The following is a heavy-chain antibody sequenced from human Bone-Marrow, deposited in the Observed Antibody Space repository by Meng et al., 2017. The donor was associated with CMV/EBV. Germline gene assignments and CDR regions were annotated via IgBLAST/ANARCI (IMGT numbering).Heavy chain of an antibody. Sequence: ASVKVSCKASGYTFTAHYFHWVRQAPGQGLEWMGWIHPHRGDTNYAQQFQGRVTLTRDTSINTGYMELNRLTSDDTAVYYCARDNNWGPDYWGQGTLVTGSS. D-gene: IGHD7-27*01. CDR1: GYTFTAHY. CDR2: IHPHRGDT. V-gene: IGHV1-2*02. J-gene: IGHJ4*02. CDR3: ARDNNWGPDY.